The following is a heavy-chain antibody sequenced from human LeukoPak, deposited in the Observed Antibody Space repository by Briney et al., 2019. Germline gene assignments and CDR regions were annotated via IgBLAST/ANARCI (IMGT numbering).Heavy chain of an antibody. D-gene: IGHD2-8*01. V-gene: IGHV4-59*08. Sequence: SETLSLTCSVSGDSINSYYWNWIRQPPGKELEWIGYTHYTGNTKSNPSLKSRVTTSVDTSKSQFSLKLSSVTAADTAVYYCAKWSSTLKAFDFWGQGILAIVSS. CDR1: GDSINSYY. CDR3: AKWSSTLKAFDF. J-gene: IGHJ4*02. CDR2: THYTGNT.